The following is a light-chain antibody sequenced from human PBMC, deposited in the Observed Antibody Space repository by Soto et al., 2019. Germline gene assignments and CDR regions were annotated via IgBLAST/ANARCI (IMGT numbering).Light chain of an antibody. CDR3: MQLAYFPRT. V-gene: IGKV2-24*01. CDR1: QSLVYSDGNTY. Sequence: DVVLTQPPLSLPVTLGQPASISCRSSQSLVYSDGNTYLSWFQQRPGQPPRLLIYRVSNRFSGVPDRFSGSGAGTDFTLKISRVEAEDVGVYYTMQLAYFPRTFGQGTKVEIK. CDR2: RVS. J-gene: IGKJ1*01.